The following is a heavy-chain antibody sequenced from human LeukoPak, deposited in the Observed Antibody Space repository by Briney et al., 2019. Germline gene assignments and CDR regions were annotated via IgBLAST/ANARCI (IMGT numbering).Heavy chain of an antibody. D-gene: IGHD1-14*01. Sequence: GGSLRLSCAASEFSVGSNYMTWVRQAPGKGLEWVSLIYSGGSTYYADSVKGRFTISRDNSKNTLYLQMNSLRAEDTAVYYCAKDRYPIWGQGTMVTVSS. CDR3: AKDRYPI. CDR1: EFSVGSNY. J-gene: IGHJ3*02. V-gene: IGHV3-53*01. CDR2: IYSGGST.